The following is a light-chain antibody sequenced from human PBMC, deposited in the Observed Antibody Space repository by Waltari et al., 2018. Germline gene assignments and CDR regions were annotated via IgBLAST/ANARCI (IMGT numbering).Light chain of an antibody. CDR3: TSPTSSRTWV. Sequence: QSALTQPASVSGSPGQSITISCTGTSSDVGGYNYVSWYQHLPGTAPKVMIYEVNNRPSGGSNRFSGSNSGNTASLTISVLQAEDEADYYCTSPTSSRTWVFGGGTKLTVL. CDR1: SSDVGGYNY. V-gene: IGLV2-14*01. CDR2: EVN. J-gene: IGLJ3*02.